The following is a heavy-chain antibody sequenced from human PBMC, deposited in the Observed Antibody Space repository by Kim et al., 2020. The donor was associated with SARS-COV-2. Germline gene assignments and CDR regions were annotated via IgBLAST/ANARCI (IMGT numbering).Heavy chain of an antibody. CDR3: TTGIPDDYGGNEGSFDY. CDR1: GFTFSNAW. CDR2: IKSKTDGGTT. J-gene: IGHJ4*02. V-gene: IGHV3-15*01. D-gene: IGHD4-17*01. Sequence: GGSLRLSCAASGFTFSNAWMSWVRQAPGKGLEWVGRIKSKTDGGTTDYAAPVKGRFTISRDDSKNTLYLQMNSLKTEDTAVYYCTTGIPDDYGGNEGSFDYWGQGTLVTVSS.